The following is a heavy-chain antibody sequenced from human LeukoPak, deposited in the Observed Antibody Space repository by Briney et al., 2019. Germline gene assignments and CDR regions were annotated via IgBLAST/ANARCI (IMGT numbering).Heavy chain of an antibody. CDR1: GFTFNSYV. Sequence: PGGSLRLSCAASGFTFNSYVMSWVRQAPGKGLEWVSDIGGSSGRTYYADSVRGRFTISRDNSKNTVYLQLNSLRGEDTAVYYCAKDLVSGDWYWRGFDSWGQGTLVTVSS. CDR2: IGGSSGRT. J-gene: IGHJ4*02. V-gene: IGHV3-23*01. CDR3: AKDLVSGDWYWRGFDS. D-gene: IGHD6-19*01.